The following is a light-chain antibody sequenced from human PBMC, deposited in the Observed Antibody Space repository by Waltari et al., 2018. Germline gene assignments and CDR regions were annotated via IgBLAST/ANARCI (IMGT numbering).Light chain of an antibody. V-gene: IGLV3-19*01. CDR1: SLRSSF. CDR3: NSRASGGNHL. Sequence: SSELTQDPDVSVALGQTVKITCQGDSLRSSFASWYQQKPGQAPALVISGQNNRAPGIPDRFSGFSSGSTTTLTISGAQAEDEADYYCNSRASGGNHLFGGGTKLTV. J-gene: IGLJ2*01. CDR2: GQN.